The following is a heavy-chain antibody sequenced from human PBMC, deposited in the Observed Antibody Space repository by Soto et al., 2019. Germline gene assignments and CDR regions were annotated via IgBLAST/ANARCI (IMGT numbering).Heavy chain of an antibody. V-gene: IGHV4-31*03. J-gene: IGHJ4*02. CDR1: GGSISSGGYY. Sequence: SETLSLTCTVSGGSISSGGYYWSWIRQHPGKGLEWIGYIYYSGSTYYNPSLKSRVTISVDTSKNQFSLKLSSVTAADTAVYYCARYPKRTYDSSGYYLDYWGQGTLVTVSS. CDR3: ARYPKRTYDSSGYYLDY. CDR2: IYYSGST. D-gene: IGHD3-22*01.